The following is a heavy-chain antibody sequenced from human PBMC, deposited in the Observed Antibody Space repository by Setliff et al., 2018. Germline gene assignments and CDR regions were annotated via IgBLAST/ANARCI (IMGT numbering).Heavy chain of an antibody. V-gene: IGHV3-48*04. CDR3: ARDATSGSYRGAFDI. J-gene: IGHJ3*02. Sequence: PGGSLRLSCAASGFTFSSYSMNWVRQAPGKGLEWVSYISSSSSTIYYADSVKGRFTISRDNAKNSLYLQMNSLRAEDTAVYYCARDATSGSYRGAFDIWGQGTMVTVSS. CDR2: ISSSSSTI. CDR1: GFTFSSYS. D-gene: IGHD1-26*01.